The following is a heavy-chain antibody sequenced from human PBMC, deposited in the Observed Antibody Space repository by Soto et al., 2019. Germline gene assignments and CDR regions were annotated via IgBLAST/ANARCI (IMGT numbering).Heavy chain of an antibody. CDR1: GFTFSSYS. V-gene: IGHV3-48*02. CDR3: ARVSTTGTTAFYWYFDL. D-gene: IGHD1-1*01. J-gene: IGHJ2*01. CDR2: ISSSSSTI. Sequence: GGSLRLSCAASGFTFSSYSMNWVRQAPGKGLEWVSYISSSSSTIYYADSVKGRFTISRDNAKNSLYLQMNSLRDEDTAVYYCARVSTTGTTAFYWYFDLWGRGTLVTVSS.